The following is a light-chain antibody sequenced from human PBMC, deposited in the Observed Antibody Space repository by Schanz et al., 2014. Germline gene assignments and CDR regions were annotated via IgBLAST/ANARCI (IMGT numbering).Light chain of an antibody. CDR3: CSYAGDTPHVA. CDR1: SSDVGSYNL. V-gene: IGLV2-23*01. CDR2: EDN. Sequence: QSALTQPASVSGSPGQSITISCTGTSSDVGSYNLVSWYQQHPGKAPKVLIYEDNKRPSGVSNRFSGSKSGNTASLTISGLQTEDEADYYCCSYAGDTPHVALGGGTKLTVL. J-gene: IGLJ2*01.